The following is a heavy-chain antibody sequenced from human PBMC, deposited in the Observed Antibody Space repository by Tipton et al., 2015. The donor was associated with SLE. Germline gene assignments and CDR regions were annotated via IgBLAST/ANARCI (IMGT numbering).Heavy chain of an antibody. CDR3: ARDRRGYSYGNAFDI. D-gene: IGHD5-18*01. V-gene: IGHV4-61*05. CDR2: IYYSGST. J-gene: IGHJ3*02. CDR1: GGSISSSSYY. Sequence: TLSLTCTVSGGSISSSSYYWGWIRQPPGKGLEWIGYIYYSGSTNYNPSLKSRVTISVDTSKNQFSLKLSSVTAADTAVYYCARDRRGYSYGNAFDIWGQGTMVTVSS.